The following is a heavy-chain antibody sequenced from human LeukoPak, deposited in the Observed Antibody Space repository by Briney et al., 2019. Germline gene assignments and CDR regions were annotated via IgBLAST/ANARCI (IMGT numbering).Heavy chain of an antibody. CDR3: AAGGGY. CDR1: GYSFTSYW. J-gene: IGHJ4*02. D-gene: IGHD3-16*01. CDR2: NRPADSYI. V-gene: IGHV5-51*01. Sequence: GESLRISCKGSGYSFTSYWISWVRQMPGKGLEWMVINRPADSYIEYSPSFQGHVTISVDKSINTAYLQWSSLKASDSAFYYCAAGGGYWGQGTLVTVSS.